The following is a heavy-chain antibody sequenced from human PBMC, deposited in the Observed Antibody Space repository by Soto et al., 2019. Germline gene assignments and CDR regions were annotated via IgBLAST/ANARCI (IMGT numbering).Heavy chain of an antibody. V-gene: IGHV4-39*01. CDR3: ARGSYGSYYYYGMDV. CDR1: GCPDRNSISY. CDR2: IYYSGST. D-gene: IGHD5-18*01. J-gene: IGHJ6*02. Sequence: GCPDRNSISYSVFFRQPPGKGLEWIGSIYYSGSTYYNPSLKSRVTISVDTSKNQFSLKLSSVTAADTAVYYCARGSYGSYYYYGMDVWGQGTTVT.